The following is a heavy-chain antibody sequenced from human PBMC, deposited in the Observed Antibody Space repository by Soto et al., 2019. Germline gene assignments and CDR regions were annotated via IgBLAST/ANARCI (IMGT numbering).Heavy chain of an antibody. J-gene: IGHJ4*02. V-gene: IGHV1-46*01. Sequence: QVRLVQSGAEVKKPGASVKVSCKASGYTFTYYYIHWVRQAPGQGLEWMGIINPSSGGTSYAQKFQGRVTMTRDTSTSTVYMELSSLRSEDTAVYYCAREVERGSSYGYLEYWGQGTLVTVSS. CDR3: AREVERGSSYGYLEY. CDR1: GYTFTYYY. CDR2: INPSSGGT. D-gene: IGHD5-18*01.